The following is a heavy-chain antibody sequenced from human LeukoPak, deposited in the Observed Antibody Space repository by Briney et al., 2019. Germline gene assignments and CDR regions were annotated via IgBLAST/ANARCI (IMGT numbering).Heavy chain of an antibody. CDR1: GGSITTHY. J-gene: IGHJ2*01. CDR3: ARAGVVTNPNSYWYFDL. D-gene: IGHD3-3*01. Sequence: PSETLSLTCTVSGGSITTHYWSWIRQPPGKGLEWIGYIYDSGSTNYNPSLESRVTISVDTSKNQFSLKLNSVTAADTAVYYCARAGVVTNPNSYWYFDLWGRGTLVTVSS. CDR2: IYDSGST. V-gene: IGHV4-59*11.